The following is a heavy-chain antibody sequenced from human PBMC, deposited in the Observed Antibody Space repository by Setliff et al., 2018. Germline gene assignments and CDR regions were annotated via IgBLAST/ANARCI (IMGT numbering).Heavy chain of an antibody. J-gene: IGHJ4*01. CDR2: INHSGST. V-gene: IGHV4-34*01. CDR3: SRGGVQRWLQSHYFDY. D-gene: IGHD5-12*01. Sequence: PSETLSLTCAVYGGSFSGYYWSWMRQPPGKGLEWIGEINHSGSTNYNPSLKSRVTISVDTSKNKFSLKLSSVTAADTAVYYCSRGGVQRWLQSHYFDYWGHGTLVTVSS. CDR1: GGSFSGYY.